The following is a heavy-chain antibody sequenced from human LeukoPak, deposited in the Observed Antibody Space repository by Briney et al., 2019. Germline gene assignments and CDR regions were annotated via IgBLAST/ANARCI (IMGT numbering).Heavy chain of an antibody. Sequence: SETLSLTCAVSGYSISSGYYWGWIRQPPGKGLEWIGSIYHSGSTYYNPSLKTRVTISVDTSKNQFSLKRSSVTAADMAVYYCARAIIAVAGVYYFVCWGQGTLVTVSS. CDR1: GYSISSGYY. V-gene: IGHV4-38-2*01. CDR3: ARAIIAVAGVYYFVC. J-gene: IGHJ4*02. D-gene: IGHD6-19*01. CDR2: IYHSGST.